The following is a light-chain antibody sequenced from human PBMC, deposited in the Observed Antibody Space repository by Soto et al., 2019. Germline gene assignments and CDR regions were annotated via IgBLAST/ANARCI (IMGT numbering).Light chain of an antibody. Sequence: AIQMTQSPSSLSASVGDRVTITCRASQGIRNDLGWYQQKPGKAPKLLIYAASSLQSGVPSRFIGSGAGTDFTLTSSSLQPEDFATYYCLQDYNYPLTFGGGTKVEIK. J-gene: IGKJ4*01. CDR3: LQDYNYPLT. CDR2: AAS. CDR1: QGIRND. V-gene: IGKV1-6*01.